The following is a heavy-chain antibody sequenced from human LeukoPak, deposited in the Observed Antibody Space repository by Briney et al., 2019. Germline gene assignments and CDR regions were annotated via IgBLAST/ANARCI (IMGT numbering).Heavy chain of an antibody. CDR2: IYYSGST. D-gene: IGHD1-26*01. CDR1: GGSISSYY. V-gene: IGHV4-59*08. J-gene: IGHJ4*02. Sequence: PSETLSLTCTVSGGSISSYYWSWIRQPPGKGLEWIGYIYYSGSTNYNPSPKSRVTISVDTSKNQFSLKLSSVTAADTAVYYCASVGATRTLDYWGQGTLVTVSS. CDR3: ASVGATRTLDY.